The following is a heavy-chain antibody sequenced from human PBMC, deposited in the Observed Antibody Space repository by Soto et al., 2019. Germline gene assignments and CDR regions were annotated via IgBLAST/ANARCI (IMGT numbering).Heavy chain of an antibody. CDR3: ARGLDSSGWYRRYYFDY. V-gene: IGHV4-34*01. Sequence: SETLSLTCAVYGGSFSGYYWSWIRQPPGKGLEWIGEINHSGSTNYNPSLKSRVTISVDTSKNQFSLKLSSVTAADTAVYYCARGLDSSGWYRRYYFDYWGQGTLVTVSS. D-gene: IGHD6-19*01. J-gene: IGHJ4*02. CDR2: INHSGST. CDR1: GGSFSGYY.